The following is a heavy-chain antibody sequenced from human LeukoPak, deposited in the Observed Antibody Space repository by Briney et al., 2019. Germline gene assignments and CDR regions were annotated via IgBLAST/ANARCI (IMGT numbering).Heavy chain of an antibody. V-gene: IGHV3-11*04. CDR3: AREASGYYHVFDS. CDR2: ITNSGRST. Sequence: PGGSLRLSCEASGFSLSTYFISWIRQAPRKGLEWVSYITNSGRSTKYADAVKGRFTISRDNTKQSVYLEMTDLRAEDTAVYYCAREASGYYHVFDSWGQGTLVTVSS. CDR1: GFSLSTYF. J-gene: IGHJ4*02. D-gene: IGHD3-3*01.